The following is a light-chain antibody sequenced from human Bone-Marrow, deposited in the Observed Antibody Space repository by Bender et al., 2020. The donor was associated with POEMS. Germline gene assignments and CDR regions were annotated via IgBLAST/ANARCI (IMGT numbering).Light chain of an antibody. CDR2: DSN. Sequence: QSVLTQPPSVSAAPGQKVTISCSESSSKIGNDYVSWYQQLPGASPKLLIYDSNKRPSGIPDRFSGSKSGTSATLGITGLQTGDEADYYCQSFYSSLRYYVYGTGTKVTVL. CDR1: SSKIGNDY. V-gene: IGLV1-51*01. J-gene: IGLJ1*01. CDR3: QSFYSSLRYYV.